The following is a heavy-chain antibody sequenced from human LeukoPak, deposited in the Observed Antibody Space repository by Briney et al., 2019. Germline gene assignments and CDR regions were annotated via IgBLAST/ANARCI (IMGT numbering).Heavy chain of an antibody. CDR2: VYYSGST. V-gene: IGHV4-59*08. J-gene: IGHJ6*03. Sequence: SETLSLTCTVSGGSISSYYWSWIRQPPGKGLEWIGHVYYSGSTNYDPSLKSRVTISVDTSKNQFSLKLSSVTAADTAVYYCARVSFGSGYYNYMDVWGKGTTVTVSS. CDR1: GGSISSYY. D-gene: IGHD3-10*01. CDR3: ARVSFGSGYYNYMDV.